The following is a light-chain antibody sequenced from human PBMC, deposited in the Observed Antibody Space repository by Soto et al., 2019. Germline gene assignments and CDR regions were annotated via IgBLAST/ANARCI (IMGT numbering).Light chain of an antibody. CDR1: QDISSA. CDR3: QHYDSRFPWT. CDR2: DAS. J-gene: IGKJ1*01. Sequence: AIQLTQSPSSLSASVGDRVTITCRASQDISSALAWYQQKPGKAPKLLMNDASSLESGVPSRFSGSGSGADFTLTISSLEPDDFATFYCQHYDSRFPWTFGQGTKVDIK. V-gene: IGKV1-13*02.